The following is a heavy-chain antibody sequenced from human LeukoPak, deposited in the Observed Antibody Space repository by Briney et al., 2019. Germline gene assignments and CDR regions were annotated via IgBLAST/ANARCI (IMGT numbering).Heavy chain of an antibody. CDR3: ARGQAHYDSSGFFDY. Sequence: GGSLRLSCAASGFTVSNNYMSWVRQAPGKGLEWVSVIYSGDSAYYADSVKGRFTISRDNSKNTLYLQMNSLRAEDTAVYYCARGQAHYDSSGFFDYWGQGTLVTVSS. D-gene: IGHD3-22*01. J-gene: IGHJ4*02. V-gene: IGHV3-66*01. CDR2: IYSGDSA. CDR1: GFTVSNNY.